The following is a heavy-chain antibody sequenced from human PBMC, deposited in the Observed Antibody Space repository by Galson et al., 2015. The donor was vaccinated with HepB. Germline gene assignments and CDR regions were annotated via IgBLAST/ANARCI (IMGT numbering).Heavy chain of an antibody. CDR1: GFTFSSYG. V-gene: IGHV3-33*01. CDR2: IWYDGSDK. Sequence: SLRLSCAASGFTFSSYGIHWVRQAPGKGLEWVAVIWYDGSDKYYADSVKGRFTISRDNSKNTLYLQMNSLRVEDTAVYYCAREEVSISDSFDNWGQGTLVTVSS. D-gene: IGHD5/OR15-5a*01. CDR3: AREEVSISDSFDN. J-gene: IGHJ4*02.